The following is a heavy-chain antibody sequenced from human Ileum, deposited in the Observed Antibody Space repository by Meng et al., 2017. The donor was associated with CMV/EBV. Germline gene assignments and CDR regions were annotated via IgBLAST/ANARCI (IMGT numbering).Heavy chain of an antibody. J-gene: IGHJ4*02. Sequence: GGPLRLSCAASGFTFSSYSMNWVRQAPGKGLEWVSSISSSSSYIYYADSVKGRFTISRDNSKNTLYLQMNSLRAEDTAVYYCAKDSRLLWFGEFLYWGQGTLVTVSS. V-gene: IGHV3-21*01. CDR3: AKDSRLLWFGEFLY. CDR2: ISSSSSYI. CDR1: GFTFSSYS. D-gene: IGHD3-10*01.